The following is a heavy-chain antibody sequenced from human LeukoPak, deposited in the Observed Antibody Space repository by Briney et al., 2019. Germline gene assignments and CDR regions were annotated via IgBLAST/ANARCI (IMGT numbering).Heavy chain of an antibody. Sequence: SETLSLTCAVYGGSFSGYYWSWIRQPPGKGLEWIGEINHSGSTNYNPSLKSRVTISVDTSKNQFSLKLSSVTAADTAVYYCARGFAYSSSWSLDYWGQGTPVTVSS. CDR2: INHSGST. D-gene: IGHD6-13*01. CDR1: GGSFSGYY. J-gene: IGHJ4*02. V-gene: IGHV4-34*01. CDR3: ARGFAYSSSWSLDY.